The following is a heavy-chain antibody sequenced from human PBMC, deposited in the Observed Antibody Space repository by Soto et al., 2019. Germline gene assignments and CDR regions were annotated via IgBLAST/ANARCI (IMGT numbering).Heavy chain of an antibody. Sequence: ASVKVSCKASGGTFSSYAISWVRQAPGQGLEWMGGIIPIFGTANYAQKFQGRVTITADESTSTAYMELSSLGSEDTAVYYCARGHSSGWYIDYRGQGTLLTVSS. CDR1: GGTFSSYA. CDR2: IIPIFGTA. CDR3: ARGHSSGWYIDY. D-gene: IGHD6-19*01. J-gene: IGHJ4*02. V-gene: IGHV1-69*13.